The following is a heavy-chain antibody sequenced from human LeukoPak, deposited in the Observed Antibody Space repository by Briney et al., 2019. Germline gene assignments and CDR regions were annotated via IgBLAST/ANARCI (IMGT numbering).Heavy chain of an antibody. J-gene: IGHJ4*02. CDR2: ISAYNGNT. Sequence: ASVKVPCKASGYTFTSYGISWVRQAPGQGLEWMGWISAYNGNTNYAQKLQGRVTMTTDTSTSTAYMELRSLRSDDTAVYYCARDVRRYCSGGSCYFDYWGQGTLVTVSS. D-gene: IGHD2-15*01. CDR1: GYTFTSYG. CDR3: ARDVRRYCSGGSCYFDY. V-gene: IGHV1-18*01.